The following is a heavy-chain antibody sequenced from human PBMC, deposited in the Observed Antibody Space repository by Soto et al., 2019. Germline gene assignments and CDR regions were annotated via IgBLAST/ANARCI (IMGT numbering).Heavy chain of an antibody. V-gene: IGHV2-5*02. CDR2: IYWDDDK. Sequence: QITLKESGPTLVKPTQTLTLTCTFSGFSLSISGVGVGWIRQPPGKALEWLALIYWDDDKRYSPSLKSRLTITKDTSKNQVVLTMTNMDPVDTATYYCAQISGYDLGEDAFDIWGQGTMVTVSS. CDR3: AQISGYDLGEDAFDI. J-gene: IGHJ3*02. CDR1: GFSLSISGVG. D-gene: IGHD5-12*01.